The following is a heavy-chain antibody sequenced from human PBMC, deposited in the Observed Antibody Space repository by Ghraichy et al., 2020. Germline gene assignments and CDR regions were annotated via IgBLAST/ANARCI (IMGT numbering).Heavy chain of an antibody. D-gene: IGHD2-15*01. Sequence: SETLSLTCAVSGGSISSGGYSWSWIRQPPGKGLEWIGYIYHSGSTYHNPSLKSRVIISVDRSKNQFSLKLSSVTAADTAVYYCARARGGYCSGGSCYGDWFDPWGQGTLVTVSS. CDR3: ARARGGYCSGGSCYGDWFDP. CDR1: GGSISSGGYS. J-gene: IGHJ5*02. V-gene: IGHV4-30-2*01. CDR2: IYHSGST.